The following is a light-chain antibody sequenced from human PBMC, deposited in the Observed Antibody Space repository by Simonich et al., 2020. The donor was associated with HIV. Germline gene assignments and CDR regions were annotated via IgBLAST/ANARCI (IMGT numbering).Light chain of an antibody. J-gene: IGKJ3*01. Sequence: DLQVTQSASTLSASVGDRVTITCRAGRSISTWLAWDQQKPGKAPKLLIYRASSLESGVPSRFSGSGSGTEFTLTISRLQPDDFATYYCQQYSSYLTFGPGTKVDIK. CDR2: RAS. V-gene: IGKV1-5*03. CDR3: QQYSSYLT. CDR1: RSISTW.